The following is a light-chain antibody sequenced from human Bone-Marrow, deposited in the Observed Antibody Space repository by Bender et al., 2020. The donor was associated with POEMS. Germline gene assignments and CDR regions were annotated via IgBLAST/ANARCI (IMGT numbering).Light chain of an antibody. CDR1: SSNVGEYDY. J-gene: IGLJ1*01. CDR3: SSYGGTYSYI. CDR2: DVT. V-gene: IGLV2-11*01. Sequence: QSALTQPRSVSGSPGQTVTLSCTGTSSNVGEYDYVSWYQHHPGRAPRLIIYDVTQRPSRVPARFSGSKSGNTASLTITGRQTEDEAEYFCSSYGGTYSYIVGGGTDVTVL.